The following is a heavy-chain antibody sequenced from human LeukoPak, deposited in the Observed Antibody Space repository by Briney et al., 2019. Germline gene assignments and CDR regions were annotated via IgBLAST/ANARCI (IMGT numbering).Heavy chain of an antibody. D-gene: IGHD6-13*01. CDR1: GFTFRSNG. V-gene: IGHV3-23*01. J-gene: IGHJ4*02. Sequence: GGTLRLSCAASGFTFRSNGMSWVRQAPGKGLEWVSAISGSGGSTYYADSVKGRFTISRDNAKNSLYLQMNSLRAEDTAVYYCARGLMYSSSWYYYWGQGTLVTVSS. CDR2: ISGSGGST. CDR3: ARGLMYSSSWYYY.